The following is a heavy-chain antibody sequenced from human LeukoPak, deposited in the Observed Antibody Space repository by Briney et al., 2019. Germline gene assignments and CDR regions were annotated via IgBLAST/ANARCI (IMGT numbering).Heavy chain of an antibody. Sequence: PSETLSLTCTVSGGSISSYYWSWIRQPPGKGLEWIGYIYYSGSTNYNPSLKSRVTISVDTSKNQFSLKLSSVTAADTAVYYCAVVGSSGYYLYYFDYWGQGTLVTVSS. CDR3: AVVGSSGYYLYYFDY. J-gene: IGHJ4*02. V-gene: IGHV4-59*08. CDR1: GGSISSYY. D-gene: IGHD3-22*01. CDR2: IYYSGST.